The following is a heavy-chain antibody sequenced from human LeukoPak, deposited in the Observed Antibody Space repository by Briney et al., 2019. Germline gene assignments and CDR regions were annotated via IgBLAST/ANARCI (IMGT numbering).Heavy chain of an antibody. CDR2: IKGDGSHT. Sequence: GGSLRLSCAASGFTFRDYWMHWIRQAPGKGLVWVSRIKGDGSHTIYADSIKGRFTISRDNAKNTLYLQMKSLRVEDTALYYCVRDWDHFDFDSWGQGTLVTVSS. CDR3: VRDWDHFDFDS. V-gene: IGHV3-74*01. J-gene: IGHJ5*01. CDR1: GFTFRDYW. D-gene: IGHD1-26*01.